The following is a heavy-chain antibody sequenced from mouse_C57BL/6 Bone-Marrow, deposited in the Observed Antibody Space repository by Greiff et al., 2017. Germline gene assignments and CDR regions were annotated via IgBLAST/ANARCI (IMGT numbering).Heavy chain of an antibody. Sequence: QVQLQQPGAELVKPGASVKLSCKASGYTFTSYWMHWVKQRPGQGLEWIGMIHPNSGSTNYNEKFKSKATLTLDKSSSTAYMQLSSLTSEDSAVYYCARDYSNYEAMDYWGQGTSVTVSS. CDR2: IHPNSGST. V-gene: IGHV1-64*01. D-gene: IGHD2-5*01. J-gene: IGHJ4*01. CDR1: GYTFTSYW. CDR3: ARDYSNYEAMDY.